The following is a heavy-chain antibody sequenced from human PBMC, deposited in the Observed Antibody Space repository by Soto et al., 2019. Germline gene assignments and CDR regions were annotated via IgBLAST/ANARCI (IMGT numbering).Heavy chain of an antibody. D-gene: IGHD3-9*01. V-gene: IGHV3-23*01. CDR3: AKDKGTFEGFDTFDY. J-gene: IGHJ4*02. Sequence: RGSLRLSCAASGFTFSSYAMNWVRQAPGKGLEWVAAIRGSGGNKYYADSVKGRFTISRDNSKNMLYLQMNSLRAEDTAVYYCAKDKGTFEGFDTFDYWGQGTLVTVSS. CDR2: IRGSGGNK. CDR1: GFTFSSYA.